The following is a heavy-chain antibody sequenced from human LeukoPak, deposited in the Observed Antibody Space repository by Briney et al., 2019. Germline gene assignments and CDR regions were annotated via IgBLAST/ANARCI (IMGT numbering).Heavy chain of an antibody. CDR3: AKDWDYGSGSYPDY. D-gene: IGHD3-10*01. CDR1: GFTFSSYS. CDR2: ISGDGGST. J-gene: IGHJ4*02. Sequence: PGGSLRLSCAASGFTFSSYSMHWVRQAPGKGLEWVSLISGDGGSTYYADSVKGRFTISRDNSKNSLYLRMNSLRTEDTALYYCAKDWDYGSGSYPDYWGQGTLVTVSS. V-gene: IGHV3-43*02.